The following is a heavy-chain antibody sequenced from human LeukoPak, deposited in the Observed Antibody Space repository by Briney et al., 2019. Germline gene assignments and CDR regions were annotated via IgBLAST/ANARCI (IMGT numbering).Heavy chain of an antibody. CDR2: ISSSSSYI. J-gene: IGHJ3*02. D-gene: IGHD6-13*01. CDR3: ARDERQQLAPDAFDI. CDR1: GFTFSSYA. V-gene: IGHV3-21*01. Sequence: GGSLRLSCAASGFTFSSYAMSWVRQAPGKGLEWVSSISSSSSYIYYADSVKGRFTISRDNAKNSLYLQMNSLRAEDTAVYYCARDERQQLAPDAFDIWGQGTMVTVSS.